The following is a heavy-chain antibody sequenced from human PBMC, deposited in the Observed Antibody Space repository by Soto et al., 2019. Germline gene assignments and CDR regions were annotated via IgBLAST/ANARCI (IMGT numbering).Heavy chain of an antibody. D-gene: IGHD3-3*01. J-gene: IGHJ5*02. CDR2: INHSGST. CDR1: GGSFSGYY. Sequence: SETLSLTCVVYGGSFSGYYWSWIRQPPGKGLEWIGEINHSGSTNYNPSLKSRVTISVDTSKNQFSLKLSSVTAADTAVYYCARARPIFGVIISERWFDPWGQGTLVTVSS. CDR3: ARARPIFGVIISERWFDP. V-gene: IGHV4-34*01.